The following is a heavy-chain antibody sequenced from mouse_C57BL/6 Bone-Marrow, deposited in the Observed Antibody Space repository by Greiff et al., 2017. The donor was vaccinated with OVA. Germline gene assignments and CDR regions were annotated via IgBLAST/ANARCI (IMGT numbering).Heavy chain of an antibody. J-gene: IGHJ2*01. V-gene: IGHV1-81*01. CDR2: IYPRSGNT. CDR1: GYTFTSYG. CDR3: ARPPLFLRPFDY. D-gene: IGHD1-1*01. Sequence: VQLQQSGAELARPGASVKLSCKASGYTFTSYGISWVKQRTGQGLEWIGEIYPRSGNTYYNEKFKGKATLTADKSSSTAYMELRSRTSEDAAVYCCARPPLFLRPFDYWGQGTTLTVSS.